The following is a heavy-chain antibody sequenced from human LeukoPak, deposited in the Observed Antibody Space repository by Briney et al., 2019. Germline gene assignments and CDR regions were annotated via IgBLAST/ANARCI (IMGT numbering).Heavy chain of an antibody. CDR3: ARLGDNDI. J-gene: IGHJ3*02. Sequence: GGSLRLSCAASGFTFSNYAMSWVRQAPGKGLEWVSAISTSGGSTYYADSVKGRFTISRDNSKNSLYLQLNSLRAEDTAVYYCARLGDNDIWGQGTMVTVSS. CDR2: ISTSGGST. D-gene: IGHD2-21*01. CDR1: GFTFSNYA. V-gene: IGHV3-23*01.